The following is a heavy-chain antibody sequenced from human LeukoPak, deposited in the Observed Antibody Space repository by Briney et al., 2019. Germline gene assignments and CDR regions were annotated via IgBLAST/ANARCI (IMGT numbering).Heavy chain of an antibody. V-gene: IGHV3-7*04. D-gene: IGHD6-13*01. CDR1: GFTFSSYA. J-gene: IGHJ6*02. Sequence: GRSLRLSCAASGFTFSSYAMHWVRQAPGKGLEWVANIKSDGTQNYYVDSVKGRFTISRDNAKNSLYLQMNSLRAEETAVYYCARPRPYSSSWYAYYGMDVWGQGTTVTVSS. CDR2: IKSDGTQN. CDR3: ARPRPYSSSWYAYYGMDV.